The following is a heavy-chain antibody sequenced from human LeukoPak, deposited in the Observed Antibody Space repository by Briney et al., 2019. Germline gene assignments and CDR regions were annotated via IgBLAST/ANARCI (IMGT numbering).Heavy chain of an antibody. CDR2: IRSKANSYAT. D-gene: IGHD2-2*03. CDR3: TRPGYCSSTSCYVGL. CDR1: GFTFSGSA. V-gene: IGHV3-73*01. J-gene: IGHJ4*02. Sequence: GGSLRLSCAASGFTFSGSAMHWVRQASGKGLEWVGRIRSKANSYATAYAASVKGRFTISRDDSKNTAYLQMNSLKTEDTAVYYCTRPGYCSSTSCYVGLWGQGTLVTVSS.